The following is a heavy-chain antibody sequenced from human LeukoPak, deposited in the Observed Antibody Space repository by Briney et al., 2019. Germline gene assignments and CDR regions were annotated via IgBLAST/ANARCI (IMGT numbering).Heavy chain of an antibody. V-gene: IGHV3-23*01. CDR2: ISGSGGST. CDR3: AKHFASGWYLDWFDP. CDR1: GFTFSSYA. J-gene: IGHJ5*02. Sequence: GGSLRLSCAASGFTFSSYAMGWVRQAPGKGLEWVSAISGSGGSTYYADSVKGRFTISRDNSKNTLYLQMNSLRAEDTAVYYCAKHFASGWYLDWFDPWGQGTLVTVSS. D-gene: IGHD6-19*01.